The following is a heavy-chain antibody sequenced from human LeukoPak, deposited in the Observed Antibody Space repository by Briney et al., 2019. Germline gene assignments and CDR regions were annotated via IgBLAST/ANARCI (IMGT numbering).Heavy chain of an antibody. CDR3: ARFGVDYDMDV. J-gene: IGHJ6*02. Sequence: SETLSLTCSVSGGSISGHYWTWIRQPPGKGLEWIGQIHYTGKPDYNPSLKSRITITVDTSKNQVSLQVSSVTAADSAIYYCARFGVDYDMDVWGHGTTVTVFS. CDR2: IHYTGKP. D-gene: IGHD3-16*01. V-gene: IGHV4-59*11. CDR1: GGSISGHY.